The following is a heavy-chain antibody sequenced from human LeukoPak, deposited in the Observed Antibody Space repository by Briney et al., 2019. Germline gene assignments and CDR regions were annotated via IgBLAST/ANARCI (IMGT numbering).Heavy chain of an antibody. Sequence: SETLSLTXTVSGGSISSSSYYWGWIRQPPGKGLEWIGSIYYSGSTYYNPSLKSRVTISVDTSKNQFSLKLSSVTAADTAVYYCARGRHDYVWGSYRPFDYWGQGTLVTVSS. V-gene: IGHV4-39*01. CDR1: GGSISSSSYY. CDR3: ARGRHDYVWGSYRPFDY. D-gene: IGHD3-16*02. CDR2: IYYSGST. J-gene: IGHJ4*02.